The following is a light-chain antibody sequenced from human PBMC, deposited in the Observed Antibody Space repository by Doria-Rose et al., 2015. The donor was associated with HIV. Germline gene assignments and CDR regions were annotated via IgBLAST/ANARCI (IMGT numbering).Light chain of an antibody. Sequence: QSPGTLSLSPGERATLSCRASQSFSSTYLAWYQQKPGQAPSLLIYDGSTRATGIPGRFSASGSGTDFTLAINRLEPEDFALYYCHQYGTSWTFGQGTKVEI. CDR2: DGS. CDR3: HQYGTSWT. CDR1: QSFSSTY. J-gene: IGKJ1*01. V-gene: IGKV3-20*01.